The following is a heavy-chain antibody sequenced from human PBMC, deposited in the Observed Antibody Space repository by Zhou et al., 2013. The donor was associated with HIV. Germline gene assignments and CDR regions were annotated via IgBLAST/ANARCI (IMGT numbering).Heavy chain of an antibody. V-gene: IGHV1-18*01. CDR1: DYTFITYG. D-gene: IGHD3-16*01. Sequence: QVYLVQSGGEVKKPGASVKVSCKASDYTFITYGLSWVRQAPGQGLEWMGWISPYNGNTDVAQKFQGRVTLSTDESTSTAYMELRSLKSEDTAIYYCAREKLPDVMSEHFYYGVDVWGQGTTVIVSA. J-gene: IGHJ6*01. CDR3: AREKLPDVMSEHFYYGVDV. CDR2: ISPYNGNT.